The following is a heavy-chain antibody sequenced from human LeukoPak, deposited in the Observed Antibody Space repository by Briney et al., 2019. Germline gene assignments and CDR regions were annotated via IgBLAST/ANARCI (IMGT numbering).Heavy chain of an antibody. Sequence: SETLSLTCTVSGRSISSSSYYWGWIRQPPGKGLEWIGRIYYSGSTYYNPSLKSRVTISVDTSKNQFSLTLSSVTAADTAVYYCARPLQPGYSYGYGVMGWFDPWGQGTLVTVSS. CDR1: GRSISSSSYY. J-gene: IGHJ5*02. V-gene: IGHV4-39*01. D-gene: IGHD5-18*01. CDR2: IYYSGST. CDR3: ARPLQPGYSYGYGVMGWFDP.